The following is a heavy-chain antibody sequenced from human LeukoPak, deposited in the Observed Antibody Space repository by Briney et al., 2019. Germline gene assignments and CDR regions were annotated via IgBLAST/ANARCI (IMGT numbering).Heavy chain of an antibody. Sequence: ASVKVSCKASGYTFTGYYMHWVRQAPGQGLEWMGWINPNSGGTNYAQKFQGRVTMTRDTSISTAYMELSRLRSDDTAVYYCARVLCTNGVCNYYYYYMDVWGKGTTVTVSS. CDR2: INPNSGGT. CDR3: ARVLCTNGVCNYYYYYMDV. D-gene: IGHD2-8*01. CDR1: GYTFTGYY. J-gene: IGHJ6*03. V-gene: IGHV1-2*02.